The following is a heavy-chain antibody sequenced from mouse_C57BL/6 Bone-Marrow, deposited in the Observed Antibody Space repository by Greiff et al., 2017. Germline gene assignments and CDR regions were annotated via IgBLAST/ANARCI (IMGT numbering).Heavy chain of an antibody. J-gene: IGHJ4*01. CDR3: ARGGYYAMDY. Sequence: QVQLQQPGAELVMPGASVKLSCKASGYTFTSYWMHWVKQRPGQGLEWIGEIDPSDSSTNYNQKFQGKSTLTVDKSSSTAYMQLSSLTSEDSAVYYCARGGYYAMDYWGQGTAVTGSS. V-gene: IGHV1-69*01. CDR1: GYTFTSYW. CDR2: IDPSDSST.